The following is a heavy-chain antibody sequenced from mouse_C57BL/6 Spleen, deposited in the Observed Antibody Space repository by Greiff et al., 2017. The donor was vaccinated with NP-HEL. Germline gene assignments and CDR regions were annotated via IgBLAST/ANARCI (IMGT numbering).Heavy chain of an antibody. CDR1: GFNIKDYY. J-gene: IGHJ3*01. D-gene: IGHD2-4*01. CDR2: IDPEDGET. CDR3: ARSGGIYDYSAWFAY. Sequence: VQLKESGAELVKPGASVKLSCTASGFNIKDYYMHWVKQRTEQGLAWIGRIDPEDGETKYAPKFQGKATITADTSSNTAYLQLSSLTSEDTAVYYCARSGGIYDYSAWFAYWGQGTLVTVSA. V-gene: IGHV14-2*01.